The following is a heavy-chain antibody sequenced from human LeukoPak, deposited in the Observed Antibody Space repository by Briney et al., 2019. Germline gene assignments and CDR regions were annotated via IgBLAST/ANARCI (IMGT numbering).Heavy chain of an antibody. V-gene: IGHV1-8*01. CDR1: GYTFTSYD. D-gene: IGHD3-10*01. CDR3: ARGRYYGSGSYYNAADYYYYGMDV. J-gene: IGHJ6*02. Sequence: ASVKVSCKASGYTFTSYDINWVRQATGQGLEWMGWMNPNSGNTGYAQKFQGRVTMTRNTSIGTAYMELSSLRSEDTAVYYCARGRYYGSGSYYNAADYYYYGMDVWGQGTTVTVSS. CDR2: MNPNSGNT.